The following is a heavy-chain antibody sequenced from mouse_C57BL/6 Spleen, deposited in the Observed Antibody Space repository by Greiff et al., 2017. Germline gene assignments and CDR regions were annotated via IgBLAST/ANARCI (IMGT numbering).Heavy chain of an antibody. CDR1: GYAFSSYW. V-gene: IGHV1-80*01. Sequence: VQLQQSGAELVKPGASVKISCKASGYAFSSYWMNWVKQRPGEGLEWIGQIYPGDGDTNYNGKFKGKATLTADKSSSTAYMQLSSLTSEDSAVYFWARETTDYAMDYWGQGTSVTVSS. CDR3: ARETTDYAMDY. CDR2: IYPGDGDT. D-gene: IGHD2-12*01. J-gene: IGHJ4*01.